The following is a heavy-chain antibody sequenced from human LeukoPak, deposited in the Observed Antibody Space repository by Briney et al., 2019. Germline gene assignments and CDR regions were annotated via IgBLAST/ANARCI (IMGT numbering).Heavy chain of an antibody. D-gene: IGHD3-16*01. CDR2: IKSKTDGETM. CDR1: GGSISSSRW. Sequence: PSGTLSLTCAVSGGSISSSRWWSWVRQAPGKGLEWVGRIKSKTDGETMDYAAPVKGRFIMSREDSINTLYLQMNRLNVEDTAVYYCITDPGEWQPIWGQGTVVTVSS. J-gene: IGHJ4*03. V-gene: IGHV3-15*01. CDR3: ITDPGEWQPI.